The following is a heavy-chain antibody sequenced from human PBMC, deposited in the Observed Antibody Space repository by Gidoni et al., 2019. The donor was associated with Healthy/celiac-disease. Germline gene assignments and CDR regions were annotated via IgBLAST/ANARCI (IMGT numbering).Heavy chain of an antibody. CDR3: TTDLGPYYDILTGYFEGSKNY. CDR1: GFTFSNAW. CDR2: IKSKTDGGTT. Sequence: EVQLVESGGGLVKPGGSLRLSCAASGFTFSNAWMSWVRQAPGKGLEWVGRIKSKTDGGTTDYAAPVKGRFTISRDDSKNTLYLQMNSLKTEDTAVYYCTTDLGPYYDILTGYFEGSKNYWGQGTLVTVSS. V-gene: IGHV3-15*01. D-gene: IGHD3-9*01. J-gene: IGHJ4*02.